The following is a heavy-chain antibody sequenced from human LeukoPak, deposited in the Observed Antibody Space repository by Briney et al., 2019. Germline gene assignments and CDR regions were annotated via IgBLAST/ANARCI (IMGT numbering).Heavy chain of an antibody. CDR2: IYYSGST. V-gene: IGHV4-39*01. CDR1: GGSISSSSYY. J-gene: IGHJ5*02. Sequence: SETLSLTCTVSGGSISSSSYYWGWIRQPPGKGLEWIGSIYYSGSTYYNPSLKSRVTISVDTSKNQFSLKLSSVTAADTAVYYCARRVRGVIIAYNWFDPWGQGTLVTVSS. D-gene: IGHD3-10*01. CDR3: ARRVRGVIIAYNWFDP.